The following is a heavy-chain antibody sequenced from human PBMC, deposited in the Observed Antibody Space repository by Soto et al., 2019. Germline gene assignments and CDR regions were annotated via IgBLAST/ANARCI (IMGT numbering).Heavy chain of an antibody. CDR3: ARAPSGSYPEFDY. D-gene: IGHD1-26*01. CDR1: GFIFSSYT. Sequence: PGGSLRLSCAASGFIFSSYTMHWVRQAPGKGLEWVGVITYDGSNQYYADSVKGRFTISRDNSRNMLFLQMKSLRPDDTAVYYCARAPSGSYPEFDYWGQGTLVTVSS. CDR2: ITYDGSNQ. V-gene: IGHV3-30-3*01. J-gene: IGHJ4*02.